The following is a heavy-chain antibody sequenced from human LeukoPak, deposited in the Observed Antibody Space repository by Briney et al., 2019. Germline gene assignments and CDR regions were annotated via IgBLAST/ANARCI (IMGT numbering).Heavy chain of an antibody. Sequence: PSHTLSLTYTVSGVSIANTFYYWIWLAPPAAKHLEYIGCIYTTGNTDYNPSLKRRLTITLDTAEEQFSLNLSSVSAADTAVYYCARRQDGHDYWGQGTLVTVSS. CDR3: ARRQDGHDY. CDR2: IYTTGNT. J-gene: IGHJ4*02. CDR1: GVSIANTFYY. V-gene: IGHV4-61*02.